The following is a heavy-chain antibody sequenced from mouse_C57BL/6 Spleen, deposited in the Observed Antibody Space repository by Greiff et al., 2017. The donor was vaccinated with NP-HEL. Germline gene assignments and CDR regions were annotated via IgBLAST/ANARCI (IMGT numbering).Heavy chain of an antibody. CDR2: IHPNSGST. CDR3: ARDYYYYDLWFAY. D-gene: IGHD2-4*01. Sequence: QVHVKQSGAELVKPGASVKLSCKASGYTFTSYWMHWVKQRPGQGLEWIGMIHPNSGSTKYNEKFKSKATLTVDKSSSTAYMQLSSLTSEYSAVYYGARDYYYYDLWFAYWGQGTLVTVAA. J-gene: IGHJ3*01. V-gene: IGHV1-64*01. CDR1: GYTFTSYW.